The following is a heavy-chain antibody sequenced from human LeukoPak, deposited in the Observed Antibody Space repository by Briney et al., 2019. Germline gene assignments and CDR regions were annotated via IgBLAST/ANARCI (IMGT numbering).Heavy chain of an antibody. V-gene: IGHV4-61*01. Sequence: SETLSLTCTVSGGSVSSGSYYWSWIRQPPGKGLEWIGYIYYSGSTNYNPSLKSRVTISVDTSKNQFSLKLSSVTAADTAVYYCARALLDFDYWGQGTLVTASS. CDR2: IYYSGST. J-gene: IGHJ4*02. CDR3: ARALLDFDY. CDR1: GGSVSSGSYY.